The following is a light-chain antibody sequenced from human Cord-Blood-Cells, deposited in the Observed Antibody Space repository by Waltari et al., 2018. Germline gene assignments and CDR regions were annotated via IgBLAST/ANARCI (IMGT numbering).Light chain of an antibody. V-gene: IGKV1-16*02. CDR1: QGISNY. CDR2: AAS. Sequence: DIQMTQSPSSLSASVGDRVTITCRASQGISNYLARCQQKPGKAPKSLVYAASSLQSGVPSNLNGSGAGTDFSLTNISLQPEDCATYYCQHYNSYPFTFGPGTKVDIK. CDR3: QHYNSYPFT. J-gene: IGKJ3*01.